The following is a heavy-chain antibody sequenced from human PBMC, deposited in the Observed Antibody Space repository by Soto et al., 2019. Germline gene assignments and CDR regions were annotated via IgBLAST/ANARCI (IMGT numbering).Heavy chain of an antibody. D-gene: IGHD3-3*01. Sequence: ASVKVSCKASGFTFTSSAVQWVRQARGQRLEWIGWIVVGSGNTNYAQKFQERVTITRDMSTSTAYMELSSLRSEDTAVYYCAAGETRDYDFWSGYDAQVYYYGMDVWGQGTTVTVSS. V-gene: IGHV1-58*01. CDR1: GFTFTSSA. CDR2: IVVGSGNT. CDR3: AAGETRDYDFWSGYDAQVYYYGMDV. J-gene: IGHJ6*02.